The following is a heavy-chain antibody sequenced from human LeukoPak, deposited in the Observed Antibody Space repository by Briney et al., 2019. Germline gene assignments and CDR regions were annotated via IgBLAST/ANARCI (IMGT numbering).Heavy chain of an antibody. CDR2: INHSGDT. Sequence: SETLSLTCAVYSGSFRGYYWTWIRQPPGKGLESIGEINHSGDTNYNPSLKSRVTMSVDTSKNQFSLKLSSVTAADTAVCYCARDMSWSGWYALDSWGQGILVTVSS. CDR1: SGSFRGYY. CDR3: ARDMSWSGWYALDS. J-gene: IGHJ4*02. V-gene: IGHV4-34*01. D-gene: IGHD6-19*01.